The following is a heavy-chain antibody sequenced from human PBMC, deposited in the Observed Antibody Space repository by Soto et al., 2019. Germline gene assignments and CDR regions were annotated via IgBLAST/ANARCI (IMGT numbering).Heavy chain of an antibody. V-gene: IGHV1-58*01. CDR2: IVVGSGNT. J-gene: IGHJ4*02. D-gene: IGHD1-26*01. Sequence: KVSCKASGFTFTSSAVQWVRHARGQRLEWIGWIVVGSGNTNYAQKFQERVTITRDMSTSTAYMELSSLRSEDTAVYYCAAGPIVGATRGFDYWGQGTLVTVSS. CDR1: GFTFTSSA. CDR3: AAGPIVGATRGFDY.